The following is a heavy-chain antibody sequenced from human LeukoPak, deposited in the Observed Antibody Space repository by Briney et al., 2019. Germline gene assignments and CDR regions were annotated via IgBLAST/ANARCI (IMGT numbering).Heavy chain of an antibody. V-gene: IGHV3-30*18. Sequence: GGSLRLSCAASGFTFSPYGMHWVRQAPGKGLEWVALISYDGSNKYYADSVKGRFTISRGNSKNTLYLQMNSLRAEDTAVYYCAKIARPYGSGSFYYYYGMDVWAQGTTVTVSS. D-gene: IGHD3-10*01. CDR3: AKIARPYGSGSFYYYYGMDV. CDR2: ISYDGSNK. CDR1: GFTFSPYG. J-gene: IGHJ6*02.